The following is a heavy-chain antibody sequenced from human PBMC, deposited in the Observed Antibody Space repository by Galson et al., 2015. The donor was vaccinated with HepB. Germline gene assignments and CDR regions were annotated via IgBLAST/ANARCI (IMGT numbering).Heavy chain of an antibody. J-gene: IGHJ4*02. CDR1: GFSLSTSGMC. Sequence: PALVKPTQTLTLTCTFSGFSLSTSGMCVSWIRQPPGKALEWLARIDWDDDKYYSTSLKTRLTISKDTSKNQVVLTMTNMDPVDTATYYCARTKNSGSYCRAGFDYWGQGTLVTVSS. D-gene: IGHD1-26*01. V-gene: IGHV2-70*11. CDR2: IDWDDDK. CDR3: ARTKNSGSYCRAGFDY.